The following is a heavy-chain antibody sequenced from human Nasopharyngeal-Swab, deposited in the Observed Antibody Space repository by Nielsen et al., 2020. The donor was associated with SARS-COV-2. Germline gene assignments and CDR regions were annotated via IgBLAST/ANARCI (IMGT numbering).Heavy chain of an antibody. J-gene: IGHJ4*02. CDR2: INHSGST. V-gene: IGHV4-34*01. Sequence: WIRQRPGKGPEGIGEINHSGSTNHKPSLKSRVTISVDTSKNQFSLKLSSVTAADTAVYYCARIEDCSSTSCYDYFDYWGQGTLVTVSS. CDR3: ARIEDCSSTSCYDYFDY. D-gene: IGHD2-2*01.